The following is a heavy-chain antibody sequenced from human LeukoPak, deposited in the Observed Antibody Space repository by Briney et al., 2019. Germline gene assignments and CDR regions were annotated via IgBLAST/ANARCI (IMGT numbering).Heavy chain of an antibody. V-gene: IGHV3-21*01. Sequence: GGSLRLSCAASGFTFSSYSMNWVRQAPGKGLEWVSSISSSSYIYYADSVKGRFTISRGNAKNSLYLQMNSLRAEDTAVYYCARAFTTWFDPWGQGTLVTVSS. CDR3: ARAFTTWFDP. CDR1: GFTFSSYS. CDR2: ISSSSYI. J-gene: IGHJ5*02. D-gene: IGHD3-3*01.